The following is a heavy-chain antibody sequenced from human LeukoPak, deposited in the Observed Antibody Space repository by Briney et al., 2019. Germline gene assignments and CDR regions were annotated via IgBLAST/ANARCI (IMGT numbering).Heavy chain of an antibody. CDR2: INPNSGGT. CDR1: GYTFTGYY. J-gene: IGHJ4*02. D-gene: IGHD3-10*01. Sequence: ASVKVSCKASGYTFTGYYMRWVRQAPGQGLEWMGWINPNSGGTNYAQKFQGRVTMTRDTSISTAYMELSRLRSDDTAVYYCARDLTPTYYYGSGSYGDYWGQGTLVTVSS. CDR3: ARDLTPTYYYGSGSYGDY. V-gene: IGHV1-2*02.